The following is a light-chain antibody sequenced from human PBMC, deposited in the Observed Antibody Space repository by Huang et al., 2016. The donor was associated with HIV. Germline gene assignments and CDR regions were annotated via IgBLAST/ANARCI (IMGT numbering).Light chain of an antibody. J-gene: IGKJ4*01. Sequence: IVMTQSPDSLTVSLGERATINCRSSQSLFFSSNKRSYLAWYQKKPGQPPKLVISWASARESGVTDRFSGSWSETHFTLTINSLQAEDVAVYYCQQYYHNPLTFGGGTKVEI. V-gene: IGKV4-1*01. CDR3: QQYYHNPLT. CDR1: QSLFFSSNKRSY. CDR2: WAS.